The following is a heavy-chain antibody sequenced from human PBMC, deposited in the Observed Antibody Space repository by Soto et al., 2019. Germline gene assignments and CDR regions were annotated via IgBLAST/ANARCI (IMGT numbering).Heavy chain of an antibody. Sequence: PGGSLRLSCAASGFTFSSYWMHWVRQAQGKGLVWVSRINSDGRSTSYADSVKGRFTISTDNAKNTLYLQMNSLRAEDTAVYYCARDLNYVFWSGYGEDAFYIWGQGTMVTVAS. D-gene: IGHD3-3*01. CDR1: GFTFSSYW. V-gene: IGHV3-74*01. CDR2: INSDGRST. J-gene: IGHJ3*02. CDR3: ARDLNYVFWSGYGEDAFYI.